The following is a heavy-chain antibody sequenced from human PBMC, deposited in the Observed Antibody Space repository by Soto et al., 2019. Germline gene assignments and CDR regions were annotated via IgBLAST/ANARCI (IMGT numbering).Heavy chain of an antibody. V-gene: IGHV3-23*01. CDR1: GFIFSNYA. CDR2: ISGSGGDT. J-gene: IGHJ4*02. Sequence: EAQLLDSGGGLVQPGGSLRLSCAASGFIFSNYAMSWVRQAPGKGLEWVSAISGSGGDTFYVGSVKGRFTISRDNSKNTLSLQMNSLRAEDTATYYCAKDAGRGGGSAFDCWGQGTLVTVSS. D-gene: IGHD2-2*01. CDR3: AKDAGRGGGSAFDC.